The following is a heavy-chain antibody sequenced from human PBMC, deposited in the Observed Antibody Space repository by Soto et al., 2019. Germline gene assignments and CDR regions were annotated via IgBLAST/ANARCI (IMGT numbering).Heavy chain of an antibody. V-gene: IGHV4-4*02. CDR2: IYDSGNT. Sequence: PSETLSLTCGVSGDSITTDKWWTWVRHTPGKGLEWIGEIYDSGNTRYNPSLKRRVTISKDTSKNELSLKLNSVTVADTAVYYCATCQLGEYYYAMDIGGQGTTVTVSS. CDR1: GDSITTDKW. D-gene: IGHD7-27*01. J-gene: IGHJ6*02. CDR3: ATCQLGEYYYAMDI.